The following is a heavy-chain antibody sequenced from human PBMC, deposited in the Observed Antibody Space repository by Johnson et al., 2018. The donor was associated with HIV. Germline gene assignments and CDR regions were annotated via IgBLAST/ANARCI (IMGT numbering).Heavy chain of an antibody. D-gene: IGHD1-26*01. CDR2: IGYDGNDK. CDR3: ARGRIGRENAFDI. J-gene: IGHJ3*02. Sequence: QVQLVESGGDVVQPGRSLRLSCAASGFTFRSYAMHWVRKAPGKGLEWVAAIGYDGNDKDYADSVKGRFTISRDNSRNTLYLHLNSLRAVDTAVYYCARGRIGRENAFDIVGQGTMVTGSS. CDR1: GFTFRSYA. V-gene: IGHV3-30*04.